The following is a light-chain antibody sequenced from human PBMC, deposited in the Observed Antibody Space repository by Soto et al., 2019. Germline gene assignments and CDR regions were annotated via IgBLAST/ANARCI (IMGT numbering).Light chain of an antibody. J-gene: IGKJ1*01. Sequence: IQMTQSPSSLSASVGDRFTITVRASQSISNWLAWYEQKLGKAPKLLIYDASSLQSGVPSRFSGSGSGTDFILTISSLQPEDFATYYCQQSYSTPPTFGQGTKVDIK. CDR2: DAS. CDR3: QQSYSTPPT. V-gene: IGKV1-39*01. CDR1: QSISNW.